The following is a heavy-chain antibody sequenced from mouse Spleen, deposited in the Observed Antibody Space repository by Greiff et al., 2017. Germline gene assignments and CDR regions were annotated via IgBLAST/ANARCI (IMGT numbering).Heavy chain of an antibody. V-gene: IGHV3-6*01. Sequence: EVQRVESGPGLVKPSQSLSLTCSVTGYSITSGYYWNWIRQFPGNKLEWMGYISYDGSNNYNPSLKNRISITRDTSKNQFFLKLNSVTTEDTATYYCALGYYGSLDYWGQGTSVTVSS. J-gene: IGHJ4*01. CDR1: GYSITSGYY. CDR2: ISYDGSN. CDR3: ALGYYGSLDY. D-gene: IGHD1-1*01.